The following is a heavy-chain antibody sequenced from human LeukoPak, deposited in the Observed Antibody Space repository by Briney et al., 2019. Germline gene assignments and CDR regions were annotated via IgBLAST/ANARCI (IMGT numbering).Heavy chain of an antibody. J-gene: IGHJ4*02. V-gene: IGHV3-21*01. CDR3: WGYDSTEEGFDY. CDR1: GFTFSSYE. CDR2: ISSSSSYI. Sequence: NSGGSLRLSCAASGFTFSSYEMNWVRQAPGKGLEWVSSISSSSSYIYYADSVKGRFTISRDNAKNSLYLQMNSLRAEDTAAYYCWGYDSTEEGFDYWGQGTLVTVSS. D-gene: IGHD3-22*01.